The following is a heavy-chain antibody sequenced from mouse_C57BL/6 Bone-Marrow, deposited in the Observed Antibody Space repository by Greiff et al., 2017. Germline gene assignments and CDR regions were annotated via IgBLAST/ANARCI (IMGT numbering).Heavy chain of an antibody. V-gene: IGHV5-17*01. CDR1: GFTFSDYG. Sequence: EVQLVESGGGLVKPGGSLKLSCAASGFTFSDYGMHWVRQAPEKGLEWVAYISSGSSTIYYAVTVKGRFTISSDNAKTTLFLQMTSLRADDTVMYYGARGDYDYEGDWFAYWGQGTLVTVSA. J-gene: IGHJ3*01. CDR3: ARGDYDYEGDWFAY. D-gene: IGHD2-4*01. CDR2: ISSGSSTI.